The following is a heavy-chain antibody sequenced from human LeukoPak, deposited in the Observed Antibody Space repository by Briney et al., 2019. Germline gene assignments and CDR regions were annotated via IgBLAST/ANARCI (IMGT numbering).Heavy chain of an antibody. CDR1: GGTFSSYA. Sequence: SVKVSCKASGGTFSSYAISWVRQAPGQGLEWMGGIISIFGTANYAQKFQGRVTITTDESTSTAYMELSSLRSEDTAVYYCARVPGTGTDPYDFWSGYKKDYYYYYMDVWGKGTTVTVSS. V-gene: IGHV1-69*05. CDR2: IISIFGTA. CDR3: ARVPGTGTDPYDFWSGYKKDYYYYYMDV. D-gene: IGHD3-3*01. J-gene: IGHJ6*03.